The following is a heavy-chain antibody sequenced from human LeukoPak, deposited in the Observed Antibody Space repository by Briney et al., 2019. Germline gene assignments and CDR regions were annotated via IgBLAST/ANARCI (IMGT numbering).Heavy chain of an antibody. CDR1: GGSISSYY. Sequence: SETLSLTCTVSGGSISSYYWSWIRQPPGKGLEWIGYIYYSGSTNYNPSLKSRVTISVDTSKNHFSLKLRSVTAADTAVYYCARSLGLERRYYFYYLDVWGKGTTVTVSS. D-gene: IGHD1-1*01. CDR2: IYYSGST. V-gene: IGHV4-59*01. CDR3: ARSLGLERRYYFYYLDV. J-gene: IGHJ6*03.